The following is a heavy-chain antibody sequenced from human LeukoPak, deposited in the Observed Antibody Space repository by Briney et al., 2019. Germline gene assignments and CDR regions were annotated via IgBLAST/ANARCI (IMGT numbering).Heavy chain of an antibody. Sequence: GSLRLSCAASGFTFSSYGMHWVRQAPGKGLEWVAAISYDGSNKYYADSVKGRFTISRDNSKNTLYLQMNSLRAEDTAVYYCAKHLGDLPDYWGQGTLVTVSS. CDR1: GFTFSSYG. V-gene: IGHV3-30*18. CDR2: ISYDGSNK. CDR3: AKHLGDLPDY. J-gene: IGHJ4*02.